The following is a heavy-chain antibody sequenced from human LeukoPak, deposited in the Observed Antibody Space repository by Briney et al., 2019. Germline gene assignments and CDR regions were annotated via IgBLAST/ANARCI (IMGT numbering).Heavy chain of an antibody. D-gene: IGHD6-13*01. CDR2: IIAYNGNT. CDR3: ARYSSSWYLYDY. Sequence: ASVKVSRKASGYTFTGYYMHWVRQAPGQGLEWMGIIAYNGNTYYAENLQGRVTMTTDSSTNTAYMELRNLRSDDTAVYYCARYSSSWYLYDYWGQGTLVTVSS. J-gene: IGHJ4*02. V-gene: IGHV1-18*04. CDR1: GYTFTGYY.